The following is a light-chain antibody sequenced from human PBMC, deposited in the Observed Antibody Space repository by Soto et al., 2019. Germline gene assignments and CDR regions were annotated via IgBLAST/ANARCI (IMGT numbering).Light chain of an antibody. J-gene: IGKJ1*01. Sequence: DIQMTQSPSTLSGSVGDRVTITCRASQTISSWLAWYQQKPGKAPKLLIYKASTLKSGVPSRFSGSGSGTEFPLNISSLQADEFSTYYCQHYNSYSEAFGQGTKVELK. CDR3: QHYNSYSEA. CDR1: QTISSW. V-gene: IGKV1-5*03. CDR2: KAS.